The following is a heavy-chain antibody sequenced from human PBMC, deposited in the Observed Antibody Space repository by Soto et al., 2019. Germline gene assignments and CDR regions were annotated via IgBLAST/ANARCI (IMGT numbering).Heavy chain of an antibody. Sequence: GEYLKISCKGSGDSFTSYWIGWVRQMPGKGLEWMGTIYPGDSDTKYSPSFQGQVTISADTPTSTTYLQWSSLKASDNAIYYCARLRGCTNGVCYTFDYSGQGTLVSVSS. J-gene: IGHJ4*02. CDR2: IYPGDSDT. CDR3: ARLRGCTNGVCYTFDY. D-gene: IGHD2-8*01. CDR1: GDSFTSYW. V-gene: IGHV5-51*01.